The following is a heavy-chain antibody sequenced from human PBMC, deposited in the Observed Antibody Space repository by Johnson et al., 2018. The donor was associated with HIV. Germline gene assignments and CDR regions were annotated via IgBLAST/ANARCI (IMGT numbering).Heavy chain of an antibody. V-gene: IGHV3-30*18. CDR2: ISYDGSNK. CDR1: GFTFSSYG. J-gene: IGHJ3*02. D-gene: IGHD1/OR15-1a*01. CDR3: AKELAQQVDAFDI. Sequence: VQLVESGGGVVQPGRSLRLSCAASGFTFSSYGMHWVRQAPGKGLEWVAVISYDGSNKYYADSVKGRFTISRDNSKNTLYLQMNSLRAEDTAVYYCAKELAQQVDAFDIWGQGTMVTVSS.